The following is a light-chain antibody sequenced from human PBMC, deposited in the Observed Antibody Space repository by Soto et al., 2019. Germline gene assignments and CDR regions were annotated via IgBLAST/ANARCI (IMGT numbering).Light chain of an antibody. J-gene: IGLJ1*01. Sequence: QSVLTQPASVSGSPGQSITISCTGTSSDVGGYNYVSWYQQQSGKAPKLMIHEVSNRPSGVSLRFSGSQSDNTASLTISGLQADDEADYYCSSYTSSSIYVFGTGTKVTVL. CDR3: SSYTSSSIYV. CDR1: SSDVGGYNY. V-gene: IGLV2-14*01. CDR2: EVS.